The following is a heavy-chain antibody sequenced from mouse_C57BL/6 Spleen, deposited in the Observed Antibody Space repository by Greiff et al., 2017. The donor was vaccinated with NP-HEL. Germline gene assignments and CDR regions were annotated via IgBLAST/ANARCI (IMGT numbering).Heavy chain of an antibody. D-gene: IGHD2-3*01. J-gene: IGHJ3*01. CDR1: GYTFTDYN. CDR3: ASEDGYYEGAY. CDR2: INPNNGGT. Sequence: EVKLVESGPELVKPGASVKMSCKASGYTFTDYNMHWVKQSHGKSLEWIGYINPNNGGTSYNQKFKGKATLTVNKSSSTAYMELRSLTSEDSAVYYCASEDGYYEGAYWGQGTLVTVSA. V-gene: IGHV1-22*01.